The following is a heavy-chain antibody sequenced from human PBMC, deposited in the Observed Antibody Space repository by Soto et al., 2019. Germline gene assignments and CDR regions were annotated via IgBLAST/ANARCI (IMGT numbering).Heavy chain of an antibody. CDR2: IVVGSGNT. CDR1: GFTFTSSA. V-gene: IGHV1-58*02. Sequence: SVKVSCKASGFTFTSSAMQWVRQARGQRLEWIGRIVVGSGNTNYAQKFQERVTITRDMSTSTAYMELSSLRSEDTAVYYCAADSGYDILTGYPDAFDIWGQGTMVTVSS. D-gene: IGHD3-9*01. CDR3: AADSGYDILTGYPDAFDI. J-gene: IGHJ3*02.